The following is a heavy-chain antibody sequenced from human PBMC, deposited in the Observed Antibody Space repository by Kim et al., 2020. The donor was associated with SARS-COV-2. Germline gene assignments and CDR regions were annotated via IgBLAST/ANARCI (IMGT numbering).Heavy chain of an antibody. V-gene: IGHV3-7*03. CDR1: GFSFAGFSFGSDW. CDR2: IKQDGTRA. J-gene: IGHJ3*01. Sequence: GGSLRLSCVASGFSFAGFSFGSDWMSWVRQAPGEGLEWVANIKQDGTRAYYVESMKGRFTISRDNSQNYLYLEMTSLRAEDTAVYYCARTVAGRMDAFDLWGRGTVDTV. D-gene: IGHD6-19*01. CDR3: ARTVAGRMDAFDL.